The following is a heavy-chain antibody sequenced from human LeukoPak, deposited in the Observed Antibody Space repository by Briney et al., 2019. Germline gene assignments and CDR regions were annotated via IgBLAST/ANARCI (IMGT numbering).Heavy chain of an antibody. CDR1: GFTFSSYE. V-gene: IGHV3-48*03. D-gene: IGHD1-14*01. J-gene: IGHJ6*03. CDR2: ISSSGSTM. Sequence: AGSLRLSCAASGFTFSSYEMNWVRQAPGKGLEWVSYISSSGSTMYYADSVKGRFTISRDNAKNSLSLQMNSLRAEDTAVYYCARSPAGANYYLDVWGKGTTVTISS. CDR3: ARSPAGANYYLDV.